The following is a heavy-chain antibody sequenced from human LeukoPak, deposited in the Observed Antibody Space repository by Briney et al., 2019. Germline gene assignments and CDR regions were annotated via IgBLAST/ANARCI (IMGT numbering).Heavy chain of an antibody. CDR2: IIPIFGTA. D-gene: IGHD3-10*01. CDR1: GGTFSSYA. V-gene: IGHV1-69*13. CDR3: ARPRGSYTSNFDY. J-gene: IGHJ4*02. Sequence: ASVRVSCKASGGTFSSYAISWVRQAPGQGLEWMGGIIPIFGTANYAQKFQGRVTITADESTSTAYMELSSLRSADTAVYYCARPRGSYTSNFDYWGQGTLVTVSS.